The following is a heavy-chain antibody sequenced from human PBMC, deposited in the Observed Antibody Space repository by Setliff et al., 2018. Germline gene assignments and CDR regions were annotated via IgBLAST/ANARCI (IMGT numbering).Heavy chain of an antibody. D-gene: IGHD6-19*01. Sequence: PGGSLRLSCGASGFTFRKYWMYWVRQVPGKGLVWVSRINGDGTITNYADSVKGRFTISRDTSKNTLYLQMDSLRTEDTAVYYCAKSSVASTFYYFYYMDVWGKGTTVTVSS. CDR2: INGDGTIT. CDR3: AKSSVASTFYYFYYMDV. V-gene: IGHV3-74*01. J-gene: IGHJ6*03. CDR1: GFTFRKYW.